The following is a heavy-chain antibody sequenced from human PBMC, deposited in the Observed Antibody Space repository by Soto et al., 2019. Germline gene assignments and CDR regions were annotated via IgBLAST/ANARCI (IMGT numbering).Heavy chain of an antibody. Sequence: ASVKVSCKASGGTFSSYAISWVRQAPGQGLEWMGGIIPIFGTANYAQKFQGRVTITADESTSTAYMELSSLRSEDTAVYYCASARPAAAGYYYYGMGVWGQGTTVTVSS. J-gene: IGHJ6*02. V-gene: IGHV1-69*13. CDR3: ASARPAAAGYYYYGMGV. CDR2: IIPIFGTA. CDR1: GGTFSSYA. D-gene: IGHD6-13*01.